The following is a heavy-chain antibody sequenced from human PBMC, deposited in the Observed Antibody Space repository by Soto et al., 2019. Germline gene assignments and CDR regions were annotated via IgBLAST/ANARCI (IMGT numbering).Heavy chain of an antibody. CDR2: VWYDGSNK. J-gene: IGHJ4*02. Sequence: PGGSLRLSCAASGFTFSSYGMHWVRQAPGKGLEWVAVVWYDGSNKYYADSVKGRFTISRDNSKNTQYLQMNSLRAEDTAVYYCARDLEGDYYFDYWGQGTLVTVSS. CDR3: ARDLEGDYYFDY. D-gene: IGHD2-21*02. V-gene: IGHV3-33*01. CDR1: GFTFSSYG.